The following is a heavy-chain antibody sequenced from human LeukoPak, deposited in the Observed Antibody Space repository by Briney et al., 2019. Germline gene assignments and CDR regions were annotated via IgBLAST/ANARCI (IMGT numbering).Heavy chain of an antibody. J-gene: IGHJ5*02. Sequence: ASVKVSCKASGGTFTSYDINWVRQATGQGLEWMGWMNPNSGNTGYAQKFQGRVTITRNTSISTAYMELSSLRSEDTAVYYCARASSSSSRSLNWFDPWGQGTLVTVSS. CDR3: ARASSSSSRSLNWFDP. CDR1: GGTFTSYD. V-gene: IGHV1-8*03. CDR2: MNPNSGNT. D-gene: IGHD6-6*01.